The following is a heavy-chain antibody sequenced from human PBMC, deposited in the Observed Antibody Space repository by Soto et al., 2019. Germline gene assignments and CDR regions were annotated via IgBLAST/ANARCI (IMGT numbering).Heavy chain of an antibody. CDR2: ISGSGGST. CDR1: GFTFSSYA. J-gene: IGHJ6*03. V-gene: IGHV3-23*01. D-gene: IGHD3-9*01. Sequence: GGSLRLSCAASGFTFSSYAMSWVRQAPGKGLEWVSAISGSGGSTYYADSVKGRFTISRDNSKNTLYLQMNSLRAEDTAVYYCANPLLYFDWFRAEDYYYMDVWGKGTTVTVSS. CDR3: ANPLLYFDWFRAEDYYYMDV.